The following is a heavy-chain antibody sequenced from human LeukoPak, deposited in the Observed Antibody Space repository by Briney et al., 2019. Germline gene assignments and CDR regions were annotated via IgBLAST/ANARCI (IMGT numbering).Heavy chain of an antibody. V-gene: IGHV1-2*06. CDR1: GYTFTGYC. J-gene: IGHJ3*02. D-gene: IGHD1-1*01. CDR2: INPNSGGT. CDR3: ARINWNVDNDAFDI. Sequence: ASVKVSCKASGYTFTGYCMHWVRQAPGQGLEWMVRINPNSGGTNYAQKFQGRVTMTMDTSISTAYMELSRLRSDDTAVYYCARINWNVDNDAFDIWGQGTMVTVSS.